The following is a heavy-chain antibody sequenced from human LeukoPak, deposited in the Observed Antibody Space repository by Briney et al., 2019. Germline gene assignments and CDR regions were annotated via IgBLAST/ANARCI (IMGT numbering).Heavy chain of an antibody. V-gene: IGHV3-74*01. D-gene: IGHD5-24*01. CDR1: GFTFSTYW. Sequence: GGSLRLSCAASGFTFSTYWMHWVRQAPGKGLVWLSQINSDGGRTRYADSVKGRLTISRDNAQKTVYLQMNSLRAEDTAMYYCARGRNGFFDYWGHGTLVTVSS. J-gene: IGHJ4*01. CDR2: INSDGGRT. CDR3: ARGRNGFFDY.